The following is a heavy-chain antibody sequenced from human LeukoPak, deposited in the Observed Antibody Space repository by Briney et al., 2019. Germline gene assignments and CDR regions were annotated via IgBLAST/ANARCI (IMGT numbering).Heavy chain of an antibody. V-gene: IGHV3-53*01. D-gene: IGHD1-1*01. J-gene: IGHJ4*02. Sequence: GGSLRLSCAVSTFTVASNYMSWVRQTPGKGLVWVSDIYQGGSTYYSDSVKGRFTISRDISKNTLHLQMNNLRVDDTAVYYCAKAPPYKHYFDYWGQGILVTVSS. CDR3: AKAPPYKHYFDY. CDR2: IYQGGST. CDR1: TFTVASNY.